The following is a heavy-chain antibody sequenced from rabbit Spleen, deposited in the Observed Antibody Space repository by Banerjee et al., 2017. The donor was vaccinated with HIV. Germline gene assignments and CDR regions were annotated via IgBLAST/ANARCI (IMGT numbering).Heavy chain of an antibody. Sequence: EQVEESGGDLVKPEGSLTLTCTVSGFSFSSNWICWVRQAPGKGLEWIACIDTNDGDTDYANWPKGRFTISKTSSTTVTLQMTSLTAADTATYFCARDTASSFSSYGMDLWGQGTLVTVS. CDR2: IDTNDGDT. CDR3: ARDTASSFSSYGMDL. D-gene: IGHD8-1*01. V-gene: IGHV1S45*01. J-gene: IGHJ6*01. CDR1: GFSFSSNW.